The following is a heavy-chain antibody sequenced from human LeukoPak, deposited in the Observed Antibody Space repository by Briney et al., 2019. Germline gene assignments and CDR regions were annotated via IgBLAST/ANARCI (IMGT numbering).Heavy chain of an antibody. CDR3: AMYSSGRYYFDY. CDR1: GYTFTGYY. J-gene: IGHJ4*02. Sequence: ASVKVSRKASGYTFTGYYMHWVRQAPGQGLEWMGRINPNSGGTNYAQKFQGRVTMTRDTSISTAYMELSRLRSDDTAVYYCAMYSSGRYYFDYWGQGTLVTVSS. V-gene: IGHV1-2*06. D-gene: IGHD6-19*01. CDR2: INPNSGGT.